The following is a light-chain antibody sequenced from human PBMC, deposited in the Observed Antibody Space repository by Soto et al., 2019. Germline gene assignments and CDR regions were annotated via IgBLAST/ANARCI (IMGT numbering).Light chain of an antibody. J-gene: IGLJ1*01. CDR2: KDS. CDR1: VLPKLY. Sequence: SYELTQPPSLSVSPGQTVRITCSGDVLPKLYAYWYQQRPGQAPILLIYKDSERPSGIPERFSGSSSGTTVTLTIRGVQPEDEADYYCQSADSSGAFYVFGAGTKLTVL. V-gene: IGLV3-25*03. CDR3: QSADSSGAFYV.